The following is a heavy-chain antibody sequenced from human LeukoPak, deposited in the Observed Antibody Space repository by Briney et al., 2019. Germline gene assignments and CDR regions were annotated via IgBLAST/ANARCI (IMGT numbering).Heavy chain of an antibody. V-gene: IGHV4-59*02. CDR2: IHSSGSA. D-gene: IGHD1-26*01. CDR1: GASVTTYY. Sequence: KSSETLSLTCTVSGASVTTYYWSWIRQPPGKGLEYIGQIHSSGSANYNPSLKSRVAMSLDASKNQFSLTVSSVTAADTALYYCARDILDVGATHYFDYWGQGSLLTVSS. J-gene: IGHJ4*02. CDR3: ARDILDVGATHYFDY.